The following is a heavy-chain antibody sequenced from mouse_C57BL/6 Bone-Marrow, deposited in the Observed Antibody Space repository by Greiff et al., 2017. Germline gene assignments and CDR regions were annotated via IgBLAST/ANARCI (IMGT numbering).Heavy chain of an antibody. CDR2: ISSGGSYT. J-gene: IGHJ3*01. Sequence: EVKLVESGGDLVKPGGSLKLSCAASGFTFSSYGMSWVRQTPDKRLGWVATISSGGSYTYSPDSVKGRFTISRDNAKNTLYLQMSSLKSEDTAMYYCARPKGFAYWGQGTLVTVSA. V-gene: IGHV5-6*01. CDR1: GFTFSSYG. CDR3: ARPKGFAY.